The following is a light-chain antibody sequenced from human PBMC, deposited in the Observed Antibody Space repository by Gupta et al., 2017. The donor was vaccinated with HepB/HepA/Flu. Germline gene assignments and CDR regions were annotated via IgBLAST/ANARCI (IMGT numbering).Light chain of an antibody. CDR2: DVS. J-gene: IGLJ2*01. CDR3: SSFTSTSTVI. V-gene: IGLV2-14*03. CDR1: SSDVGAYNY. Sequence: QSALTQPASVSGSPRQSITISCTRTSSDVGAYNYVSRYQQHPGKAPKFIIYDVSNRPSGVSNRFSGSKSGNTASRTISGLQAEDEADYYCSSFTSTSTVIFGGGTKLTVL.